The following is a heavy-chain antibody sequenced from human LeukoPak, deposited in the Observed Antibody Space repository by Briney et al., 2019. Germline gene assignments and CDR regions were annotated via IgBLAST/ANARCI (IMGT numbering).Heavy chain of an antibody. Sequence: SETMSLTCAVYGGSFSGYYWSWIRPPPGKGLEWIGEINHSGSTNYNPSLKSRFTISVDTSKNQFSLKLSSVTAADTAVYYCARLPGRRITIFGVVHDYWGQGTLVTVSS. CDR1: GGSFSGYY. V-gene: IGHV4-34*01. CDR2: INHSGST. D-gene: IGHD3-3*01. CDR3: ARLPGRRITIFGVVHDY. J-gene: IGHJ4*02.